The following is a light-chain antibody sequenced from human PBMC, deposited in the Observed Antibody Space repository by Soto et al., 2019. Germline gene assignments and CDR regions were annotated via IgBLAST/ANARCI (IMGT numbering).Light chain of an antibody. CDR1: QCIRSC. CDR2: NAS. J-gene: IGKJ1*01. CDR3: LQHNSYAWT. Sequence: DIQMTQSPSTLSASFGDRVTIICRAGQCIRSCLSWYQQKRGQGPEPLLSNASTSNSGARSTFSVSGSGTEFNLTLSSLQPEDFATYYCLQHNSYAWTFGQGTKVDI. V-gene: IGKV1-5*03.